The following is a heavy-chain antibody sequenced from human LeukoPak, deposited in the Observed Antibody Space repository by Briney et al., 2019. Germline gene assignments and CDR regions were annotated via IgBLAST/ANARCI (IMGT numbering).Heavy chain of an antibody. V-gene: IGHV3-53*04. D-gene: IGHD6-19*01. CDR1: GFTFSSYS. CDR3: AGIAVAGYYYGMDV. J-gene: IGHJ6*02. CDR2: IYSGGST. Sequence: PGGSLRLSCAASGFTFSSYSMNWVRQAPGKGLEWVSVIYSGGSTYYADSVKGRFTISRHNSKNTLYLQMNSLRAEDTAVYYCAGIAVAGYYYGMDVWGQGTTVTVSS.